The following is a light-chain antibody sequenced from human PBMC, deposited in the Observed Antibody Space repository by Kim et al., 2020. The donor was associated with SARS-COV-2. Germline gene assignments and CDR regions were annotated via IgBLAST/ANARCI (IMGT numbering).Light chain of an antibody. CDR3: NSLDINGHHGV. CDR2: GRN. Sequence: SSELTQDPAMSVALGQTVRITCQGDTLRLHFASWYQQKPGQAPILIMYGRNVRSSGIADRFSGSRSGNIASLTITGAQAEDEADYYCNSLDINGHHGVFG. V-gene: IGLV3-19*01. CDR1: TLRLHF. J-gene: IGLJ3*02.